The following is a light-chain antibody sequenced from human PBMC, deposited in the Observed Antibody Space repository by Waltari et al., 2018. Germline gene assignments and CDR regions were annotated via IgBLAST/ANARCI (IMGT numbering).Light chain of an antibody. V-gene: IGKV1-27*01. Sequence: DPQLTQSPSSLSPSAGARVTFTCRPSQDFSSYLAWFQQKPGKVHKLLVYHASTLQSGVRSRFSGSGSGTDFTLTISSLQPEDGATYYCQMGKTFGQGTKVEIK. CDR3: QMGKT. CDR1: QDFSSY. J-gene: IGKJ1*01. CDR2: HAS.